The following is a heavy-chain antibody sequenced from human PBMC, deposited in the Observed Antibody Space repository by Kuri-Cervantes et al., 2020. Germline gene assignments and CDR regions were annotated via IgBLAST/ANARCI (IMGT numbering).Heavy chain of an antibody. CDR3: AKDRDYYDSSGSEY. J-gene: IGHJ4*02. Sequence: GESLKISCAASGFTFSSYSLNWVRQAPGKGLEWVSYISSSSSYIFYADSVKGRFTISRDYSNNTLYLQMSSLRAEGTAVYYCAKDRDYYDSSGSEYWGQGTLVTVSS. V-gene: IGHV3-21*01. D-gene: IGHD3-22*01. CDR2: ISSSSSYI. CDR1: GFTFSSYS.